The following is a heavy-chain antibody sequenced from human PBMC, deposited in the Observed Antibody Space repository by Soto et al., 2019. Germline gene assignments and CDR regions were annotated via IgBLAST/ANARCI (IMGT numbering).Heavy chain of an antibody. Sequence: PGGSLRLSCAASGFTFSTYWMSWVRQAPGKGLEWVANIKEDGNEKYYVDSVKGRFTISRDNAKNSLFLQMNSLRAEDSAVYYCARDPQYCSGGSCYRIDYFDYWGLGTLVTVSS. CDR1: GFTFSTYW. J-gene: IGHJ4*02. V-gene: IGHV3-7*01. CDR3: ARDPQYCSGGSCYRIDYFDY. D-gene: IGHD2-15*01. CDR2: IKEDGNEK.